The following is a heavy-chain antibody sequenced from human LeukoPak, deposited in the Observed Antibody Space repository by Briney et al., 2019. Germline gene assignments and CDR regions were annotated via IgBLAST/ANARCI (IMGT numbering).Heavy chain of an antibody. CDR2: MNPNSGNT. J-gene: IGHJ4*02. Sequence: EASVKVSCKASGYTFTGYYMHWVRQAPGQGLEWMGWMNPNSGNTGYAQKFQGRVTITRNTSISTAYMELSSLRSEDTAVYYCARGSNYDFWSGYYPDFDYWGQGTLVTVSS. CDR3: ARGSNYDFWSGYYPDFDY. CDR1: GYTFTGYY. V-gene: IGHV1-8*03. D-gene: IGHD3-3*01.